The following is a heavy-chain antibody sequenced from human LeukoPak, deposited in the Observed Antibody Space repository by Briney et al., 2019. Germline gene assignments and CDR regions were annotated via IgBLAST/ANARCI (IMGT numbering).Heavy chain of an antibody. CDR1: GGSISSYY. V-gene: IGHV4-59*06. J-gene: IGHJ4*02. CDR2: IYYSGST. Sequence: SDTLSLTCTVSGGSISSYYWNWIRQPPGKGLEWIGYIYYSGSTYYNPSLKSRVTISVDTSKNQFSLKLSSVTAADTAVYYCARVIQLWKNFDYWGQGTLVTVSS. CDR3: ARVIQLWKNFDY. D-gene: IGHD5-18*01.